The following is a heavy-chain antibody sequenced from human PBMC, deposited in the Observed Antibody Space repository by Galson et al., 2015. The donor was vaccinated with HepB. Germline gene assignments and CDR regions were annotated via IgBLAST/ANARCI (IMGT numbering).Heavy chain of an antibody. CDR3: VRGLETHGKLVES. CDR1: GFTFRNYW. CDR2: INQAGSEK. V-gene: IGHV3-7*03. J-gene: IGHJ4*02. Sequence: SLRLSCAAFGFTFRNYWMSWVRQAPGKGLAWVATINQAGSEKYYVDSVKGRFTVSRDNAKNSLHLQMNNLRAEDTAVYYCVRGLETHGKLVESWGQGILVTVSS. D-gene: IGHD3-3*01.